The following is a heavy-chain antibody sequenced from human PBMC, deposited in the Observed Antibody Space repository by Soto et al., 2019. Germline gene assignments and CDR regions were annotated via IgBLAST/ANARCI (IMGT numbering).Heavy chain of an antibody. CDR3: ARGTTRVRGVIGSWFDP. D-gene: IGHD3-10*01. J-gene: IGHJ5*02. CDR2: IYYSGST. Sequence: SETLSLTCTVSGGSISSYYWSWIRQPPGKGLEWIGYIYYSGSTNYNPSLKSRVTISVGTSKNQFSLKLSSVTAADTAVYYCARGTTRVRGVIGSWFDPWGQGTLVTVSS. V-gene: IGHV4-59*01. CDR1: GGSISSYY.